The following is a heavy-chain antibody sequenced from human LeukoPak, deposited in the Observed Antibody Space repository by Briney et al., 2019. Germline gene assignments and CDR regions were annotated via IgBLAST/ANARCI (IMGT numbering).Heavy chain of an antibody. CDR3: ARDRGWYFQY. CDR1: GFAFSTYG. J-gene: IGHJ4*02. D-gene: IGHD6-19*01. CDR2: ISYDGSEK. Sequence: GGSLRLSCATSGFAFSTYGMHWVRQAPDTGLEWVAFISYDGSEKYYADSVRGRFTISRDNSKSTLYLQMNSLRAEDTAVFYCARDRGWYFQYWGQGTLVTVSS. V-gene: IGHV3-30*03.